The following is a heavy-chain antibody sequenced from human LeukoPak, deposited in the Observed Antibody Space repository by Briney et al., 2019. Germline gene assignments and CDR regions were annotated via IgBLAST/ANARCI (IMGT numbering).Heavy chain of an antibody. CDR1: GFTFGSHS. J-gene: IGHJ4*02. CDR3: ARLGGVAGKIDY. V-gene: IGHV3-21*01. D-gene: IGHD6-19*01. Sequence: GGSLRLSCAASGFTFGSHSMNWVRQAPGKGLEWVSSISSSSSYIYYADSVKGRFTISRDNAKNSLYLQMNSLRGEDTAVYYCARLGGVAGKIDYWGQGTLVTVSS. CDR2: ISSSSSYI.